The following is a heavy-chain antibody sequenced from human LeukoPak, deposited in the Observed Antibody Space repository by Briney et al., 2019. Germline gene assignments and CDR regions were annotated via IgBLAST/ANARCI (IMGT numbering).Heavy chain of an antibody. J-gene: IGHJ4*02. D-gene: IGHD4-17*01. CDR2: INHSGST. CDR1: GGSFSGYY. V-gene: IGHV4-34*01. Sequence: PSETLSLTCAVYGGSFSGYYWSWIRQPPGKGLERIGEINHSGSTNYNPSLKSRVTISVDTSKNQFSLKLSSVTAADTAVYYCARDPYGDYGFDYWGQGTLVTVSS. CDR3: ARDPYGDYGFDY.